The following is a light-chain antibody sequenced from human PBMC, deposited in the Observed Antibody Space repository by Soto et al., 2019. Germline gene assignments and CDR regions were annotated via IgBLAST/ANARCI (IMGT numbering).Light chain of an antibody. CDR2: DVS. J-gene: IGKJ1*01. V-gene: IGKV3-20*01. Sequence: EIVLTQSPGTLSLSPGERATLYCRASQSVPSNFLAWYQHRPGQAPTLLIYDVSGRAAGIPDRFSGSGSGTDCTLTISRLEPEDFAVYYCQQYDRSWTFGQGTKVEIK. CDR1: QSVPSNF. CDR3: QQYDRSWT.